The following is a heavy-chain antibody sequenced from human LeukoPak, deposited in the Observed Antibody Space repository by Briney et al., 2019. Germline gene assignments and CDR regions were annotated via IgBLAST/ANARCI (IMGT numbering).Heavy chain of an antibody. CDR1: GFTFSSYG. V-gene: IGHV3-30*03. J-gene: IGHJ6*03. Sequence: GGSLRLSCAASGFTFSSYGMHWVRQAPGKGLEWVAVISYDGSNKYYADSVKGRFTISRDNSKNTLYLQMNSLRAEDTALYYCARSRGGSYYMDVWGKGTTVTVSS. CDR2: ISYDGSNK. D-gene: IGHD1-26*01. CDR3: ARSRGGSYYMDV.